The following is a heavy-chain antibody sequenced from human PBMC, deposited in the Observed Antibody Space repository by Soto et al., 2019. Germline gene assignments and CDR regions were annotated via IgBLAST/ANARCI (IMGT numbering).Heavy chain of an antibody. CDR2: MNPRSGGT. Sequence: ASVKVSCKASGYTFTNYYMHWVRQAPGQGLEWMGWMNPRSGGTKYAQAFQDRVTMTRDASISTAYMEVTSLRHGDTAAYFCARYDDSTSYPLDLWGPGTLVTVSS. CDR1: GYTFTNYY. J-gene: IGHJ5*02. D-gene: IGHD3-16*01. CDR3: ARYDDSTSYPLDL. V-gene: IGHV1-2*02.